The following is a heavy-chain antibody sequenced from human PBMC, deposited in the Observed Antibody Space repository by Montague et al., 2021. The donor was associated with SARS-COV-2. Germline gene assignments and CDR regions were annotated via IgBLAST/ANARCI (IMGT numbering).Heavy chain of an antibody. CDR3: AREVDTMIGVVLLPVYCYGMDV. V-gene: IGHV3-48*04. D-gene: IGHD3-22*01. Sequence: SLRLSCAASGFTFSSYSMSWVRQTPGKGLEWVAYISTNSGAIYYADSVKGRFTISRDNAKNSLYLQMNSLRAEDTAVYYCAREVDTMIGVVLLPVYCYGMDVWGQGTTVTVSS. CDR2: ISTNSGAI. J-gene: IGHJ6*02. CDR1: GFTFSSYS.